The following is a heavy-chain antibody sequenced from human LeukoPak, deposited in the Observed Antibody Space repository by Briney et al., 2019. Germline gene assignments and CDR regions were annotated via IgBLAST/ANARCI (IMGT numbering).Heavy chain of an antibody. CDR3: ARRAYYDSSGYSPTSGYFDL. J-gene: IGHJ2*01. Sequence: SETLSLTCTVSGGSIFSYYWNWIRQPPGKGLEWIGYIYSNGIANYSPSLRSRGSISIATSKNQFSLRLTSVTAADTAIYYCARRAYYDSSGYSPTSGYFDLWGRGTLVTVSS. CDR2: IYSNGIA. V-gene: IGHV4-4*08. CDR1: GGSIFSYY. D-gene: IGHD3-22*01.